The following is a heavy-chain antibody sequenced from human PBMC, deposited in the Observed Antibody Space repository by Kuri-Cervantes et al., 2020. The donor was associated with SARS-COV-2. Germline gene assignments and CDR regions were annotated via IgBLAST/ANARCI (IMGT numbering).Heavy chain of an antibody. D-gene: IGHD3-16*01. V-gene: IGHV4-61*01. CDR3: ATGTDYGSTLFDF. CDR2: IYDDGTT. Sequence: SETLSLTCTVSGTSLRGGPNSWNWIRQSPGKGLEWIGYIYDDGTTSYKPSLRSRLTISLDTSKNQFSLKLIAVTPADSAVYFCATGTDYGSTLFDFWGQGTLVTVSS. CDR1: GTSLRGGPNS. J-gene: IGHJ4*02.